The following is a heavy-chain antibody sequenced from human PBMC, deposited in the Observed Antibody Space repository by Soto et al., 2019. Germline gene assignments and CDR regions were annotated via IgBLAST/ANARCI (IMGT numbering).Heavy chain of an antibody. J-gene: IGHJ4*02. Sequence: GASVKVSCKASGGTFSSYTISWVRQAPGQGLEWMGRIIPILGIANYAQKFQGRVTITADKSTSTAYMELSSLRSEDTAVYYCARDIGRGWFGESNKAHFDYWGQGTLVTVSS. CDR1: GGTFSSYT. V-gene: IGHV1-69*04. D-gene: IGHD3-10*01. CDR3: ARDIGRGWFGESNKAHFDY. CDR2: IIPILGIA.